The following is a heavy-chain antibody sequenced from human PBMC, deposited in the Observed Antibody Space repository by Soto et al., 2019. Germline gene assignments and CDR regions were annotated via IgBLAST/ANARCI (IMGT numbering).Heavy chain of an antibody. CDR1: GFTFRSYG. Sequence: QVELVESGGGVVQPGRSLRLSCAASGFTFRSYGMSWVRQAPGKGLEWVAVLWPDGSHATYADSVKGRFTISRDNSKNSLFLQMNRQRTEDTAVYSCASSTFECLLVFDFWGQGTQVTVSS. CDR3: ASSTFECLLVFDF. J-gene: IGHJ4*02. D-gene: IGHD3-3*01. CDR2: LWPDGSHA. V-gene: IGHV3-33*03.